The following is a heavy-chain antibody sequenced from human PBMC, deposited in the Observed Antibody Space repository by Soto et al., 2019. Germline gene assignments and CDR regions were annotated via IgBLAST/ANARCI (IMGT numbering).Heavy chain of an antibody. J-gene: IGHJ6*02. Sequence: GESLCLSCAASGLTFSNYYTSWIRPPPGKGLEWVSYISRSSSYTNYADSVKGRFTTSRDTAKNSLYLQMNSLRAEDTAVYYCARVYCSGNYCYRGRYCYYGIDVWGQGTTVTVSS. CDR2: ISRSSSYT. CDR3: ARVYCSGNYCYRGRYCYYGIDV. D-gene: IGHD2-2*02. V-gene: IGHV3-11*06. CDR1: GLTFSNYY.